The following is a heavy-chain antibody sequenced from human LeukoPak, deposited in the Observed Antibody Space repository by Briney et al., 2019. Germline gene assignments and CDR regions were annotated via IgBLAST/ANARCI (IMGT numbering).Heavy chain of an antibody. CDR2: IYYSGST. V-gene: IGHV4-39*01. Sequence: SETLSLTCTVSGGSISSSSYYWGWIRQPPGKGLEWIGSIYYSGSTYYNPSLKSRVTISVDTSKNQFSLKLSSVTAADTAVYYCARRAVAGSTGTFDYWGQGTLVAVSS. J-gene: IGHJ4*02. CDR3: ARRAVAGSTGTFDY. D-gene: IGHD6-19*01. CDR1: GGSISSSSYY.